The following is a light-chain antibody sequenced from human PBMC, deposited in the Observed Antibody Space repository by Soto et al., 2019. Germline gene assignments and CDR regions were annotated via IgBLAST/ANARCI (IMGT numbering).Light chain of an antibody. J-gene: IGLJ3*02. V-gene: IGLV4-69*01. CDR3: QTWGTGWV. CDR2: VNSDGSH. CDR1: SGHSDYA. Sequence: QPVLTQSPSASASLGASVKLTCTLSSGHSDYAIAWHQQQPEKGPRYLMKVNSDGSHIRGDGIPDRFSGSSSGTERYLTISRLQSEDEADYYCQTWGTGWVFGGGTTVTVL.